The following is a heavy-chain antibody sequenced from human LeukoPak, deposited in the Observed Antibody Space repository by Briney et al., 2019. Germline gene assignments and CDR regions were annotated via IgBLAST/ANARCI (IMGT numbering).Heavy chain of an antibody. V-gene: IGHV3-66*02. D-gene: IGHD2-2*01. CDR1: GFTVSSNY. J-gene: IGHJ4*02. Sequence: GGSLRLPCALSGFTVSSNYMGWVRQAPGKGLDWVSVMYSGGATYYAGSVKGRFTISRNTSDNTVSLQMNNLRPDDTAVYYCARAHAYASSTWNYWGQGTLVTVSS. CDR3: ARAHAYASSTWNY. CDR2: MYSGGAT.